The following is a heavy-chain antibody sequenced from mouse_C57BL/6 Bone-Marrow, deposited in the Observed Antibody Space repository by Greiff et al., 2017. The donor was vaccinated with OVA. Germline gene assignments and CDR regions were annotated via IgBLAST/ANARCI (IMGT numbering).Heavy chain of an antibody. D-gene: IGHD2-3*01. CDR3: ARDHGYYNWYFDV. J-gene: IGHJ1*03. CDR1: GFTFSDYY. CDR2: INYDGSST. V-gene: IGHV5-16*01. Sequence: DVQLVESEGGLVQPGSSMKLSCTASGFTFSDYYMAWVRQVPEKGLEWVANINYDGSSTYYLDSLKSRFIISRDNAKNILYLQMSSLKSEDTATYYCARDHGYYNWYFDVWGTGTTVTVSS.